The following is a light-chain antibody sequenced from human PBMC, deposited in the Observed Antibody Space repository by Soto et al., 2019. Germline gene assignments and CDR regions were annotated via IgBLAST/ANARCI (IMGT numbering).Light chain of an antibody. CDR3: QSNDSSNQV. CDR2: EDN. V-gene: IGLV6-57*01. Sequence: LTQPHSVSESPGKTVTISCTRSSGSIASNYVQWYQQRPGSSPTTVIYEDNQRPSGVPDRFSGSIDSSSNSASLSISGLKNEDEADYYCQSNDSSNQVFGGGTKLTVL. CDR1: SGSIASNY. J-gene: IGLJ2*01.